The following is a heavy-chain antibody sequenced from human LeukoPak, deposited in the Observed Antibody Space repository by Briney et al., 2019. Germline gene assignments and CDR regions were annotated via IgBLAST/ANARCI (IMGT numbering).Heavy chain of an antibody. J-gene: IGHJ6*03. CDR1: GYTFTSYA. D-gene: IGHD3-10*01. CDR3: ARNGVYYGSGSYYSYYYYYMDV. Sequence: ASVKVSCKASGYTFTSYAMHWVRQAPGQRLEWMGWINAGNGNTKYSQEFQGRVTITRDTSASTAYMELSSLRAEDTAVYYCARNGVYYGSGSYYSYYYYYMDVWGKGTTVTISS. CDR2: INAGNGNT. V-gene: IGHV1-3*03.